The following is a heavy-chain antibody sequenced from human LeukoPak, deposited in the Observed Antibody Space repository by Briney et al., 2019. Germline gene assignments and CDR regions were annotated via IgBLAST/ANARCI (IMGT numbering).Heavy chain of an antibody. CDR3: ARIGTATIDY. CDR2: ISSSSSYI. D-gene: IGHD5-12*01. J-gene: IGHJ4*02. CDR1: GFTVSSNY. V-gene: IGHV3-21*01. Sequence: GGSLRLSCAASGFTVSSNYMSWVRQAPGKGLEWVSSISSSSSYIYYADSVKGRFTISRDNAKNSLYLQMNSLRAEDTAVYYCARIGTATIDYWGQGTLVTVSS.